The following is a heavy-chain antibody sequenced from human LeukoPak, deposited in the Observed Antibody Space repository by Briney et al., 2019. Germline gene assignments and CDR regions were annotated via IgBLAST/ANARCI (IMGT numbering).Heavy chain of an antibody. V-gene: IGHV3-23*01. CDR2: ISGSGGST. Sequence: TGGSLRLSCAASGFTFSSYAMSWVRQAPGKGLEWVSAISGSGGSTYYADSVKGRFTISRDNSKNTLYLQMNSLRAEDTAVYYRAKDSGYSSSWYPNHDAFDIWGQGTMVTVSS. CDR1: GFTFSSYA. CDR3: AKDSGYSSSWYPNHDAFDI. D-gene: IGHD6-13*01. J-gene: IGHJ3*02.